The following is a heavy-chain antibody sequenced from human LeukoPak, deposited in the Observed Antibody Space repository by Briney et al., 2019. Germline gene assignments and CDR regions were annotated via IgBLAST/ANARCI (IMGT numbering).Heavy chain of an antibody. CDR2: IIPMFGSA. V-gene: IGHV1-69*13. Sequence: GASVKVSCKASGDTFSSYKISWVRQAPGEGLEWMGGIIPMFGSADYSQKFQGRVTITADESTGTAYMELSSLTSEDTAMYYCASLKKPATYYDSPGHYYWGQGTLVTVSS. CDR3: ASLKKPATYYDSPGHYY. D-gene: IGHD3-22*01. J-gene: IGHJ4*02. CDR1: GDTFSSYK.